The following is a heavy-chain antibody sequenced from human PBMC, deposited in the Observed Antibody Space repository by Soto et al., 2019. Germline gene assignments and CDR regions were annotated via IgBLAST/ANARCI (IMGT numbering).Heavy chain of an antibody. CDR2: IIPILGIA. D-gene: IGHD2-2*01. J-gene: IGHJ3*02. Sequence: SVKVSCKASGGTFSSYTISWARQAPGQGLEWMGRIIPILGIANYAQKFQGRVTITADKSTSTAYTELSSLRSEDTAVYYCARQIYCSSTSCQDAFDIWGQGTMVTVSS. CDR3: ARQIYCSSTSCQDAFDI. V-gene: IGHV1-69*02. CDR1: GGTFSSYT.